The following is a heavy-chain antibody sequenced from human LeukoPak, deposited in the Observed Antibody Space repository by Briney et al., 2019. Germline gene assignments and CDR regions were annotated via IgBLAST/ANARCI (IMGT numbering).Heavy chain of an antibody. CDR1: GYTFTGYY. D-gene: IGHD4-17*01. Sequence: ASVKVSCKASGYTFTGYYMHWVRQAPGQGLEWMGWINPNSGGTNYAQKFQGRVTMTRDTSISTAYMELSRLRSDDTAVYYCARGPDYGDYPYYFDYRGQGTLVTVSS. CDR2: INPNSGGT. V-gene: IGHV1-2*02. J-gene: IGHJ4*02. CDR3: ARGPDYGDYPYYFDY.